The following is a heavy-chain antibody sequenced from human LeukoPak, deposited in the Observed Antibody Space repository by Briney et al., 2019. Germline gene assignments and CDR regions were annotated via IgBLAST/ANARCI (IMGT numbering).Heavy chain of an antibody. Sequence: GGSLRPSCAGSGFTFSSYGMHWVRQAPGKGLEWVAFIRYDGSNKYYADSVEGRFTISRDNSKNTLYLQMNSLRAEDTAVYYCAKDFSVYYYDSRVLDYWGQGTLVTVSS. CDR2: IRYDGSNK. D-gene: IGHD3-22*01. J-gene: IGHJ4*02. CDR1: GFTFSSYG. CDR3: AKDFSVYYYDSRVLDY. V-gene: IGHV3-30*02.